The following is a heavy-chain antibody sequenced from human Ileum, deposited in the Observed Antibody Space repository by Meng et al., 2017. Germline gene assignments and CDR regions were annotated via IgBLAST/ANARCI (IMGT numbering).Heavy chain of an antibody. CDR1: GGSISSGDYY. Sequence: QVQLQESGPGLVKPSQTLSPTCTVSGGSISSGDYYWSWIRQPPGKGLEWIGYIYYSGNTYYNPSLQSRLTISIERSNNQFSLKLNSVTAADTAVYYCAREDLGNGYDIWGQGTMVTVSS. CDR2: IYYSGNT. J-gene: IGHJ3*02. D-gene: IGHD4-23*01. CDR3: AREDLGNGYDI. V-gene: IGHV4-30-4*01.